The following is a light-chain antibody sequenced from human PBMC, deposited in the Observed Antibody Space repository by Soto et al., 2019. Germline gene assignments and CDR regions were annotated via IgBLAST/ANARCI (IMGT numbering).Light chain of an antibody. CDR3: QQYNSYLVT. J-gene: IGKJ4*01. Sequence: IQITQSPSSLSASVGDRATITYRASQSIDRWLAWYQQKPGTAPKVLIYDASTLESVVPSRFSGSGSGTEFTLTISSLQPDDFATYYCQQYNSYLVTFGGGTKVDIK. CDR1: QSIDRW. V-gene: IGKV1-5*01. CDR2: DAS.